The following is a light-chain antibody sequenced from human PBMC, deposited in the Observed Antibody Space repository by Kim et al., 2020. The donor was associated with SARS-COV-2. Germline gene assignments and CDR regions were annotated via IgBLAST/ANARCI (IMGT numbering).Light chain of an antibody. CDR2: STS. J-gene: IGLJ1*01. CDR3: LLYYGGTRV. V-gene: IGLV7-43*01. CDR1: TGAVTSGDY. Sequence: GGTVTLTCACSTGAVTSGDYPNWLQQKPGQAPRPLIYSTSNRHSWTPARFSVSLLGGKAALTLSGVQPEDEAEYYCLLYYGGTRVFGTGTKGTVL.